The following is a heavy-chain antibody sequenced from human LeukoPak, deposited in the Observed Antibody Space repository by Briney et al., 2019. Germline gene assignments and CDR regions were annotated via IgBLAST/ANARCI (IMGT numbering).Heavy chain of an antibody. CDR3: ARDSVGDLLDY. Sequence: GGSLRLSCAGSGFPFSSYEMNWLRQAPGKGLEWVSHIDSSGITIYYGDSVKGRFTICRDNAKNSIYLQMDSLRVEGTAIYYCARDSVGDLLDYWGQGTPVTVSS. V-gene: IGHV3-48*03. CDR2: IDSSGITI. D-gene: IGHD4-17*01. J-gene: IGHJ4*02. CDR1: GFPFSSYE.